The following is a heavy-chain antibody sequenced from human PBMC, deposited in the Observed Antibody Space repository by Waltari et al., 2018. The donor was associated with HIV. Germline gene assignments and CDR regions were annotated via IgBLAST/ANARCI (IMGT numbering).Heavy chain of an antibody. V-gene: IGHV3-30-3*01. Sequence: QVQLVESGGGVVQPGRSLGLSRAASGFPFSSYAMHWVRQAPGEVLEWLAVISDDGTNKYYADSVKDRFIIYRDNSQNTLYLQMFSLRPEDTAVYYCTRASAADLDFWGQGTLVTVSS. J-gene: IGHJ4*02. D-gene: IGHD2-2*01. CDR1: GFPFSSYA. CDR3: TRASAADLDF. CDR2: ISDDGTNK.